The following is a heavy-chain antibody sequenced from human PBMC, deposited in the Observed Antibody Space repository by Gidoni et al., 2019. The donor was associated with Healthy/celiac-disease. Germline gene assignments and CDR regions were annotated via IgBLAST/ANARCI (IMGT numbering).Heavy chain of an antibody. D-gene: IGHD3-9*01. Sequence: QVQLQQWGAGLLKPSETLSLTCAVYGGSFSGYYWSWIRQPPGKGLEWIGEINHSGSTNYNPSLKSRVTISVDTSKNQFSLKLSSVTAADTAVYYCARGLVLRYFDRIMGGDWFDPWGQGTLVTVSS. CDR2: INHSGST. CDR3: ARGLVLRYFDRIMGGDWFDP. CDR1: GGSFSGYY. V-gene: IGHV4-34*01. J-gene: IGHJ5*02.